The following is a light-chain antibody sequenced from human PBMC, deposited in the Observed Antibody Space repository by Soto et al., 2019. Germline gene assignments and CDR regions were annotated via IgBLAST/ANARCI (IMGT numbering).Light chain of an antibody. V-gene: IGKV1-5*01. Sequence: DIQMTHSPSTLSASVGDRVTITCRASQTITRWMAWYQQKPGKAPKLLIYDASTLESGVPSRFSGSGSGTDFTLTISGLEPEDSAVYYCQQYGNSRGTFGQGTKVDIK. J-gene: IGKJ1*01. CDR3: QQYGNSRGT. CDR1: QTITRW. CDR2: DAS.